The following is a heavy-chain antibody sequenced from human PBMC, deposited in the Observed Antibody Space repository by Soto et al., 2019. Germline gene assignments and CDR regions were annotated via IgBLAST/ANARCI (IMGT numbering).Heavy chain of an antibody. V-gene: IGHV1-18*01. CDR2: ISAYNGNT. Sequence: ASVKVSCKASGYTFTSYGISWVRQAPGQGLEWLGWISAYNGNTNYAQKLQGRVTMTTDTSTSTAYMELRSLRSDDTAVYYCARWGVWSSSGVHYYYYGMDVWGQGTTVTVSS. J-gene: IGHJ6*02. CDR3: ARWGVWSSSGVHYYYYGMDV. D-gene: IGHD6-6*01. CDR1: GYTFTSYG.